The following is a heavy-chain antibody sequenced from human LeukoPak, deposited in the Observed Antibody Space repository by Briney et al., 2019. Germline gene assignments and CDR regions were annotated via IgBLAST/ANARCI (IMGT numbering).Heavy chain of an antibody. CDR1: GFTFSSYA. Sequence: GGSLTLSCAASGFTFSSYAMSWVRQAPGKGLDWVSAMSGSGDSRYYADSVKGRFTISRDSSKNTLYLQMNSLRAEDTAVYYCAKHIRRSGWYDRADYWGQGTLVTVSS. CDR3: AKHIRRSGWYDRADY. V-gene: IGHV3-23*01. D-gene: IGHD6-19*01. J-gene: IGHJ4*02. CDR2: MSGSGDSR.